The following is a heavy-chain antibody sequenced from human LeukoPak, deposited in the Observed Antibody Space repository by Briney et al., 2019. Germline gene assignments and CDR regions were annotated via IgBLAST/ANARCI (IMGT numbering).Heavy chain of an antibody. CDR3: AKRPSDYGDYVSYFDY. Sequence: GSLRLSCAASGFSFISYGMHWVRQAPAKGLGWVGVISDVGRRKDYADSVKGRFTISRDNSKDTLYLQMNSLRAEDTAVYYCAKRPSDYGDYVSYFDYWGQGTLVTVSS. CDR2: ISDVGRRK. D-gene: IGHD4-17*01. CDR1: GFSFISYG. J-gene: IGHJ4*02. V-gene: IGHV3-30*18.